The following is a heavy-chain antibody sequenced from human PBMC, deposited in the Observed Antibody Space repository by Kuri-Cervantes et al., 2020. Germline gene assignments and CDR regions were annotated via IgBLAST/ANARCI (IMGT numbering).Heavy chain of an antibody. Sequence: ASVKVSCKASANTFIRSTVHWVRQAPGQGLEWMGWINVGNDNTKYSQRFQGRVTFTMDTSANTAYMELSSLRSEDTAVYYCATGIAPRGPLVYYYYMDVWGKGTAVTVSS. J-gene: IGHJ6*03. D-gene: IGHD6-6*01. CDR3: ATGIAPRGPLVYYYYMDV. CDR2: INVGNDNT. CDR1: ANTFIRST. V-gene: IGHV1-3*01.